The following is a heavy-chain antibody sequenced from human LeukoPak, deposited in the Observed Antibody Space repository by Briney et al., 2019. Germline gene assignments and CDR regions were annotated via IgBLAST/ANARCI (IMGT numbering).Heavy chain of an antibody. Sequence: GGSLRLSCAASGFTFSSAWMNWVRQAPGKGLEWVGRIKSKTDGGTTDYAAPVKGRFTISRDDSKNTLYLQMSSLRTEDTAVYYCTTAPSGWYLDYFDYWGQGTLVTVSS. V-gene: IGHV3-15*07. J-gene: IGHJ4*02. CDR1: GFTFSSAW. CDR2: IKSKTDGGTT. D-gene: IGHD6-19*01. CDR3: TTAPSGWYLDYFDY.